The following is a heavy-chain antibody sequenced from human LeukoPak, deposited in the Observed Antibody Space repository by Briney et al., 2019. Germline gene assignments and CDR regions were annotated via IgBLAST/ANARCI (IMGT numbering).Heavy chain of an antibody. CDR3: ARVPLYCGGDPNCHY. V-gene: IGHV4-39*01. CDR2: IYYSGST. CDR1: GGSISSSSYY. Sequence: SETLSLTCTVSGGSISSSSYYWGWIRQPPGKGLEWIGSIYYSGSTYYNPSLKSRVTISVDTSKNQFSLKLSSVTAADTAVYYCARVPLYCGGDPNCHYWGQGTLVTVSS. J-gene: IGHJ4*02. D-gene: IGHD2-21*02.